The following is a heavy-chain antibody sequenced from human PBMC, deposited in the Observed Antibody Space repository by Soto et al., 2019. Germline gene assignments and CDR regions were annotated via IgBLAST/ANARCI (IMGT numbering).Heavy chain of an antibody. D-gene: IGHD2-15*01. CDR2: ISASGGST. CDR3: ARGGHKDIVVVVAATFDY. Sequence: ASVKVSCKASGYTFTSYYMHWVRQAPGQGLEWMGLISASGGSTSYAQKLQGRGTMTTDTSTSTVYMELRSLRSDDTAVYYCARGGHKDIVVVVAATFDYWGQGTLVTVSS. V-gene: IGHV1-46*01. J-gene: IGHJ4*02. CDR1: GYTFTSYY.